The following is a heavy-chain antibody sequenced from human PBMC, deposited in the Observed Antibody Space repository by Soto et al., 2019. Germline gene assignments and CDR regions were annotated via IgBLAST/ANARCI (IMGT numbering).Heavy chain of an antibody. CDR1: GYGFTTYG. CDR2: ISAHNGNT. V-gene: IGHV1-18*01. D-gene: IGHD1-1*01. Sequence: QIHLVQSGAEVKKPGASVKVSCKGSGYGFTTYGITWVRQAPGQGLEWMAWISAHNGNTNYAQKVQGRVTVTRDTSTSTAYMELRSLRSDDTALYYCARGRYGDYWGQGALVTVSS. J-gene: IGHJ4*02. CDR3: ARGRYGDY.